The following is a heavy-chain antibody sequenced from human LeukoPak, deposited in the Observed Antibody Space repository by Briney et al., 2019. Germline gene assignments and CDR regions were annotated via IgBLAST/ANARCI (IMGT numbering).Heavy chain of an antibody. CDR3: ARDHDSSGYPDY. J-gene: IGHJ4*02. V-gene: IGHV3-21*01. CDR2: ISSSSSYI. Sequence: GGALRLSCAASGFTFSNAWMSWVRQAPGKGLEWVSSISSSSSYIYYADSVKGRFTISRDNAKNSLYLQMNSLRAEDTAVYYCARDHDSSGYPDYWGQGTLVTVSS. D-gene: IGHD3-22*01. CDR1: GFTFSNAW.